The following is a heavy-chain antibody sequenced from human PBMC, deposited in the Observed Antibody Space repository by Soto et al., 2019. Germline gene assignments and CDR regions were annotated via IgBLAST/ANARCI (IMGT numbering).Heavy chain of an antibody. V-gene: IGHV4-39*01. CDR2: IFYSGST. J-gene: IGHJ5*02. CDR3: ARHGVVDRITVFGVVIGRFDP. D-gene: IGHD3-3*01. CDR1: GGSISSSNDY. Sequence: PSETLSLTCTVSGGSISSSNDYWGWIRQPPGKGLGWIGSIFYSGSTYYNPSLRSRVTISVDMSKNQFSLKLSSVTAADTAVFYCARHGVVDRITVFGVVIGRFDPWGQGTLVTVSS.